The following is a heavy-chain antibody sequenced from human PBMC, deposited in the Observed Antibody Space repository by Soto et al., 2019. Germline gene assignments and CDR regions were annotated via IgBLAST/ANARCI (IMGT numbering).Heavy chain of an antibody. D-gene: IGHD5-12*01. J-gene: IGHJ5*02. CDR2: INQDGSEK. V-gene: IGHV3-7*01. CDR3: AREWDGDGYNSGWFDP. CDR1: GFTFSSYW. Sequence: GGSLRLSCAASGFTFSSYWMTWVRQAPGKGLEWVANINQDGSEKYYMDSMKGRFTISRDNAKNSLLLQLNSLRAEDTAVYYCAREWDGDGYNSGWFDPWGQGTLVTVSS.